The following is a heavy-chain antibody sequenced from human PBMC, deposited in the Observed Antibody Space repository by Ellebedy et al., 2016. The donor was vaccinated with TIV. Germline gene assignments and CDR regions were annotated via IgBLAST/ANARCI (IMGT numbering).Heavy chain of an antibody. CDR1: GFSLSNSF. CDR3: RPGHYSDA. Sequence: GESLKISCAASGFSLSNSFMSWIRQAPGKGLEWVSTLTADGRSTYFADSVKGRSTISRDNSKNTVYLQMNSLRSEDTAVYYCRPGHYSDAWGQGTLVTVSS. CDR2: LTADGRST. J-gene: IGHJ4*02. V-gene: IGHV3-23*01.